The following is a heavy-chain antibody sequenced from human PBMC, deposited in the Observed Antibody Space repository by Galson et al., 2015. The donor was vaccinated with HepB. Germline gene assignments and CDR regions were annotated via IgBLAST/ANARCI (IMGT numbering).Heavy chain of an antibody. Sequence: SVKVSCKASGFTFTSSAVQWVRQARGQRLEWIGWIVVGSGNTNYAQKFQERVTITRDMSTSTAYMELSSLRSEDTAVYYCAAIYCSGGSCYQYFNYWGQGTLVTVSS. CDR1: GFTFTSSA. J-gene: IGHJ4*02. CDR3: AAIYCSGGSCYQYFNY. V-gene: IGHV1-58*01. CDR2: IVVGSGNT. D-gene: IGHD2-15*01.